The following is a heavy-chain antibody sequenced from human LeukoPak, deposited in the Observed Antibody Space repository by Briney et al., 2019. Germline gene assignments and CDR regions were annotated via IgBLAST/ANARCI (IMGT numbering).Heavy chain of an antibody. D-gene: IGHD6-13*01. V-gene: IGHV1-69*05. CDR3: ARYSSSWPNNWFDP. CDR1: GGTFSSYA. J-gene: IGHJ5*02. Sequence: GASVKVSCKASGGTFSSYAISWVRQAPGQGLEGMGGIIPIFGTANYAQKFQGRVTITTDESTSTAYMELSSLRSQDTAVYYCARYSSSWPNNWFDPWGQGTLVTVSS. CDR2: IIPIFGTA.